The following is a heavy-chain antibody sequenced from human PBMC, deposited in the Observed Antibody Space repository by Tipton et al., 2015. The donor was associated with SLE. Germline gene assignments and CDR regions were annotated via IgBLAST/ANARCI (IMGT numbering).Heavy chain of an antibody. CDR3: AREVKSGRYDWCDP. D-gene: IGHD1-26*01. CDR1: GGSISSGNYY. Sequence: TLSLTCTVSGGSISSGNYYWTWIRQHPGKGLEWIGYIYDTETTYYNPSLKSRVTMSIDRSKNHFSLRLRSVSAADTAIYYCAREVKSGRYDWCDPWGQGTLVTVSS. CDR2: IYDTETT. V-gene: IGHV4-31*03. J-gene: IGHJ5*02.